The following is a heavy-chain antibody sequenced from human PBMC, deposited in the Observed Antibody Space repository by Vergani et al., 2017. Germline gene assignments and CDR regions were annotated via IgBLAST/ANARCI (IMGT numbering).Heavy chain of an antibody. D-gene: IGHD2-15*01. Sequence: EVQLEESGGGLVLPGRSLRLSCVASGFTSAGYAMNWVRQAPGKGLEWVSYISSSSSTIYYADSVKGRFTISRDNAKNSLYLQMNSLRAEDTAVYYCARDRPYFRVAADYGHYYYGMDVWGQGTTVTVSS. CDR3: ARDRPYFRVAADYGHYYYGMDV. CDR1: GFTSAGYA. J-gene: IGHJ6*02. V-gene: IGHV3-48*01. CDR2: ISSSSSTI.